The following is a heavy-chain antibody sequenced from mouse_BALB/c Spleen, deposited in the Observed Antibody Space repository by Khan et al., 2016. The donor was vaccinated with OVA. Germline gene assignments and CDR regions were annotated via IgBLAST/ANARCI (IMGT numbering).Heavy chain of an antibody. CDR2: IYPGSDNA. D-gene: IGHD2-3*01. Sequence: VELVESGPELVKPGASVKMSCKASGYTFTHYVITWVKQRTGQGLEWIGEIYPGSDNAYYNERFKGKATLTADKSSNTTHMQLSSLTSEDSAVYFCARGDGYYVYFDYWGQGTTLTVSS. J-gene: IGHJ2*01. V-gene: IGHV1-81*01. CDR1: GYTFTHYV. CDR3: ARGDGYYVYFDY.